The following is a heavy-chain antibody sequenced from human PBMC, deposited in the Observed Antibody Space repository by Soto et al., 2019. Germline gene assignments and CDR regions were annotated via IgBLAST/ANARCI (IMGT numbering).Heavy chain of an antibody. D-gene: IGHD3-22*01. CDR1: GFTFSSYA. J-gene: IGHJ3*02. CDR2: ISGSAGST. Sequence: EVHLLESGGGLVQPGGSLRLSCSVSGFTFSSYAMSWVRQAPGKGLEWVSAISGSAGSTYYADSVKGRFTISRDNSKNXLXLPXNSLRAEDTAVYHCAKDKELGRYYYDSSGTGAFDIWGQGTMVTVSS. CDR3: AKDKELGRYYYDSSGTGAFDI. V-gene: IGHV3-23*01.